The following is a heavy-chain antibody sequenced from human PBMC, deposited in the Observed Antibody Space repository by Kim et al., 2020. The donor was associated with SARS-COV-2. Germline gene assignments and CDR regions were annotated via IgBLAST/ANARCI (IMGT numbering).Heavy chain of an antibody. D-gene: IGHD6-6*01. CDR2: INHSGST. Sequence: SETLSLTCAVYGGSFSGYYWSWIRQPPGKGLEWIGEINHSGSTNYNPSLKSRVTISVDTSKNQFSLKLSSVTAADTAVYYCASGAARRGHYFDYWGQGTLVTVSS. CDR1: GGSFSGYY. J-gene: IGHJ4*02. V-gene: IGHV4-34*01. CDR3: ASGAARRGHYFDY.